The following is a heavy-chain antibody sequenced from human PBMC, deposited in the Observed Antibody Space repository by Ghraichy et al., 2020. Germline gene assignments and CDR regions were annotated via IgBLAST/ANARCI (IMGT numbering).Heavy chain of an antibody. V-gene: IGHV6-1*01. CDR2: TYYRSKWYN. D-gene: IGHD6-19*01. CDR3: ARDHPPVAGSHGYFDL. J-gene: IGHJ2*01. CDR1: GDSVSSNSAA. Sequence: SQTLSLTCAISGDSVSSNSAAWNWIRQSPSRGLEWLGRTYYRSKWYNDYALSVKSRIAISPDTSKNQFSLQLNSLTPEDTAVYYCARDHPPVAGSHGYFDLWGRGTLVIVSS.